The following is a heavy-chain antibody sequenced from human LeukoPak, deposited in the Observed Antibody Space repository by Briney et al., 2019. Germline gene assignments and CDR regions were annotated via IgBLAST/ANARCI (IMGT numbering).Heavy chain of an antibody. CDR2: ISYDGSNK. J-gene: IGHJ6*02. V-gene: IGHV3-30*04. CDR3: ARGRDYGDYDPPKGMDV. Sequence: GRSLRLSCAASGFTFSSYAMHWVRQAPGKGLEWVAVISYDGSNKYYADSVKGRFTISRDNSKNTLYLQMNSLRAEDTAVYYCARGRDYGDYDPPKGMDVWGQGTTVTVSS. D-gene: IGHD4-17*01. CDR1: GFTFSSYA.